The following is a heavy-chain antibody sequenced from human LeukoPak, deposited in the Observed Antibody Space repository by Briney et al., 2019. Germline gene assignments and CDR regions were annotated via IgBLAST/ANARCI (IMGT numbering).Heavy chain of an antibody. CDR1: GASISPYY. V-gene: IGHV4-4*07. Sequence: SETLSLTCTVSGASISPYYWNWIRQPAGKGLEWIGRLYPSGSSDYNPSLKSRVPISVGTSNNQFSLRVTSVTAADTAIYYCARDLSGSLYFDYWGQGILVTVSA. J-gene: IGHJ4*02. D-gene: IGHD3-10*01. CDR3: ARDLSGSLYFDY. CDR2: LYPSGSS.